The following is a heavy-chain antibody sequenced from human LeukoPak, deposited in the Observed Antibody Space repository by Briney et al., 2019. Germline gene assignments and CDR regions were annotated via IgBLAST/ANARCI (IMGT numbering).Heavy chain of an antibody. V-gene: IGHV4-59*08. CDR1: GGSIGSYY. J-gene: IGHJ3*01. CDR2: IYYSGST. CDR3: AREYSSSSGRRAFDF. Sequence: SETLSLTCTVSGGSIGSYYWNWIRQPPGKGLEWIGYIYYSGSTNYNPSLKSRVTTLVDTSKNQFSLRLSSVTAADTAVYYCAREYSSSSGRRAFDFWGQGTMVTVS. D-gene: IGHD6-6*01.